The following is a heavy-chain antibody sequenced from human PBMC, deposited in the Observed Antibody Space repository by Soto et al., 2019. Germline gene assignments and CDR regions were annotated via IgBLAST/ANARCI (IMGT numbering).Heavy chain of an antibody. D-gene: IGHD3-22*01. V-gene: IGHV3-48*01. Sequence: PGGSLRLSCVASGFTFSDYNMNWVRQAPGKGLEWVSFISGRSNTIYYADSVKGRFTISRDNAKNSLYLLMNSLRAEDTAVYYCTREGDGSGFFSDFWGQGALVTGSS. CDR1: GFTFSDYN. J-gene: IGHJ4*02. CDR3: TREGDGSGFFSDF. CDR2: ISGRSNTI.